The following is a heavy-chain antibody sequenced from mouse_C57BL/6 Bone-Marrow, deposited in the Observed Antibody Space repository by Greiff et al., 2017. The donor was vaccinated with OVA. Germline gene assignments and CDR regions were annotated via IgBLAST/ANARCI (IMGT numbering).Heavy chain of an antibody. CDR2: FYPGSGSI. J-gene: IGHJ1*03. Sequence: VQLQQSGAELVKPGASVKLSCKASGYTFTEYTIHWVKQRSGQGLEWIGWFYPGSGSIKYNEKFKDKATLTADKSSSTVYMELSRLTSEDSAVYFCARHEEKDGYYLHWYFDVWGTGTTVTVSS. CDR3: ARHEEKDGYYLHWYFDV. CDR1: GYTFTEYT. V-gene: IGHV1-62-2*01. D-gene: IGHD2-3*01.